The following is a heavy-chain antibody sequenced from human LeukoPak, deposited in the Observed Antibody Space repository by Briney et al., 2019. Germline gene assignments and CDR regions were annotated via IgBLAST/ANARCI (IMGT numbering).Heavy chain of an antibody. J-gene: IGHJ4*02. V-gene: IGHV4-39*01. D-gene: IGHD3-9*01. CDR3: AGGVDWSLDY. Sequence: SEALSLTCTVSGGSISRSSYYWGWIRQPPGKGLEWIGSFSYGGSTYYNPSLKSRVTISVDTSKNQFSLKLSSVTAADTAVYYCAGGVDWSLDYWGQGALVTVTS. CDR1: GGSISRSSYY. CDR2: FSYGGST.